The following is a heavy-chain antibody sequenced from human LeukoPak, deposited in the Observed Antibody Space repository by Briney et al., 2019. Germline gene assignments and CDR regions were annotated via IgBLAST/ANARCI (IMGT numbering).Heavy chain of an antibody. CDR1: GGSISSYY. CDR3: AREGLNMVRGVIPKEAWGWFDP. CDR2: IYYSGST. J-gene: IGHJ5*02. D-gene: IGHD3-10*01. V-gene: IGHV4-39*07. Sequence: SETLSLTCTVSGGSISSYYWGWIRQPPGKGLEWIGSIYYSGSTYYNPSLKSRVTISVDTSKNQFSLKLSSVTAADAVVYYCAREGLNMVRGVIPKEAWGWFDPWGQGTLVTVSS.